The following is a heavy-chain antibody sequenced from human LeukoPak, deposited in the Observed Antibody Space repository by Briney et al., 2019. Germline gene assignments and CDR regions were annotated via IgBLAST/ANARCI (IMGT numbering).Heavy chain of an antibody. Sequence: ETLSLTCAVYSGSFSGYYWSWIRHPPGEGLEWIGEINHSGSTNYNPSLKSRVTISVDTSKNQFSLKLSSVTAADTAVYYCALDCSSTSCYATRFDPWGQGTLVTVSS. CDR2: INHSGST. V-gene: IGHV4-34*01. CDR1: SGSFSGYY. D-gene: IGHD2-2*01. CDR3: ALDCSSTSCYATRFDP. J-gene: IGHJ5*02.